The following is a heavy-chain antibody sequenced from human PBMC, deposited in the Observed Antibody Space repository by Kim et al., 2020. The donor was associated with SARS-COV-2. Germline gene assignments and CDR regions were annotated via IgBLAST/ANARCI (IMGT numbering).Heavy chain of an antibody. D-gene: IGHD6-13*01. J-gene: IGHJ6*02. CDR2: ISYDGSNK. V-gene: IGHV3-30*04. Sequence: GGSLRLSCAASGFTFSSYAMHWVRQVPGKGLEWVAVISYDGSNKYYADSVKGRFTISRDNSKNTLYLQMNSLRAEDTAVYYCARESTGPDSSSWPRPLYYYYGMDVWGQGTTVTVSS. CDR3: ARESTGPDSSSWPRPLYYYYGMDV. CDR1: GFTFSSYA.